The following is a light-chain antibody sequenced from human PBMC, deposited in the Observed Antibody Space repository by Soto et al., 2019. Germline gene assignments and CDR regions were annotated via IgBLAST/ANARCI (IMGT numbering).Light chain of an antibody. CDR3: SSYTSINTLV. J-gene: IGLJ1*01. V-gene: IGLV2-14*01. CDR1: SSDVGAYNY. Sequence: QSVLTQPASVSGSPGQSITISCTGTSSDVGAYNYVSWYQQHPGRAPKLMIYEVTTRPSGVSNRFSGSKSGNTASLTISGLQAEDEADYFCSSYTSINTLVFGTGTKVTVL. CDR2: EVT.